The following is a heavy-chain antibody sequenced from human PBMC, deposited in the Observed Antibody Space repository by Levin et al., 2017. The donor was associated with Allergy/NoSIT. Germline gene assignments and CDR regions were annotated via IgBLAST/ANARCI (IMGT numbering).Heavy chain of an antibody. Sequence: SCAASGFTFSTSSMNWVRQAPGKGLEWVSFITPGSGTIYYADSVKGRFTISRDNAENSLYLEMNGLRAEDTAVYYCARTVRGVFYYFDYWGQGTLVTVSS. CDR1: GFTFSTSS. V-gene: IGHV3-48*01. J-gene: IGHJ4*02. D-gene: IGHD4-17*01. CDR2: ITPGSGTI. CDR3: ARTVRGVFYYFDY.